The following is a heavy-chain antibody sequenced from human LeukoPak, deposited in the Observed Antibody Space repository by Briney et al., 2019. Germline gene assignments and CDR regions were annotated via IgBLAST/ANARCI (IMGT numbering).Heavy chain of an antibody. Sequence: PGGSLRLSCAVSGFTFSSYWMNWVRQAPGKGLEWVASIRQDGNEKSYVDSVKGRFTISRDNTKDSLYLPIDSLRAGDTAMYFCARDGTAPGLYFDLWGQGTLVTVSS. CDR3: ARDGTAPGLYFDL. D-gene: IGHD6-13*01. J-gene: IGHJ4*01. CDR2: IRQDGNEK. CDR1: GFTFSSYW. V-gene: IGHV3-7*01.